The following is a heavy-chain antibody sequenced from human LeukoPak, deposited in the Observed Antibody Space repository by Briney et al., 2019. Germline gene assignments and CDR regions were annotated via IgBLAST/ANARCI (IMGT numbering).Heavy chain of an antibody. J-gene: IGHJ5*02. D-gene: IGHD3-9*01. Sequence: ASVKVSCKASGYTFTGYYMHWVRQAPGQWLEWMGWINPNSGGTNYAQKFQGWVTMTRDTSISTAYMELSRLRSDDTAVYYCARLHILTGFDPWGQGTLVTVSS. CDR1: GYTFTGYY. CDR3: ARLHILTGFDP. CDR2: INPNSGGT. V-gene: IGHV1-2*04.